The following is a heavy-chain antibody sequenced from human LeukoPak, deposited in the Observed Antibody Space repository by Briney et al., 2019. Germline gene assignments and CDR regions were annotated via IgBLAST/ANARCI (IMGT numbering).Heavy chain of an antibody. Sequence: SETLSLTCAVYGGSFSGYYWSWIRQPPGKGLEWIGEINHSGSTSYNPSLKSRVTISVDTSKNQFSLKLSSVTAADTAVYYCARVMGWFGGFDYWGQGTLVTVSS. D-gene: IGHD3-10*01. CDR1: GGSFSGYY. CDR2: INHSGST. CDR3: ARVMGWFGGFDY. V-gene: IGHV4-34*01. J-gene: IGHJ4*02.